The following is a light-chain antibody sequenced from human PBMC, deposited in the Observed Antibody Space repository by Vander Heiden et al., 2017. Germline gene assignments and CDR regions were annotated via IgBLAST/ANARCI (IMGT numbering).Light chain of an antibody. J-gene: IGKJ1*01. CDR1: QDISNY. CDR2: DAS. CDR3: QQYDNLPWT. V-gene: IGKV1-33*01. Sequence: DIQMTQSPSSLSASVGDRVTITCQASQDISNYLNWYQQKPGKAPKLLIYDASNLETRVPSRFSGSGSGTDFTFTISSLQPEDIATYYCQQYDNLPWTFGQGTKVEIK.